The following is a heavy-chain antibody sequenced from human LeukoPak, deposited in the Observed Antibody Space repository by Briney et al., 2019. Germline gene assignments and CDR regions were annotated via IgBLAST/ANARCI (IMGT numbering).Heavy chain of an antibody. V-gene: IGHV4-4*07. CDR3: ARGGGRGPPLWGAFDI. D-gene: IGHD3-16*01. Sequence: SETLSLTCTVSGGSISSYYWSWIRQPAGKGLEWIGRIYTSGSTNYNPSLKSRVTMSVDTSKNQFSLKLSSVTAADTAVYYCARGGGRGPPLWGAFDIWGQGTMVTVSS. CDR2: IYTSGST. CDR1: GGSISSYY. J-gene: IGHJ3*02.